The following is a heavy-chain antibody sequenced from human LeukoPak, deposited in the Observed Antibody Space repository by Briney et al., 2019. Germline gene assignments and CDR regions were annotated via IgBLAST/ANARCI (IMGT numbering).Heavy chain of an antibody. Sequence: GGSLRLSCAVSGFTFSSYAMHWVRQAPGKGLEWVAVISYDGSNKYYADSVKGRFTISRDNSKNTLYLQMNSLRAEDTAVYHCARAYFPYSSSSSTDYWGQGTLVTVSS. CDR1: GFTFSSYA. V-gene: IGHV3-30-3*01. D-gene: IGHD6-6*01. J-gene: IGHJ4*02. CDR3: ARAYFPYSSSSSTDY. CDR2: ISYDGSNK.